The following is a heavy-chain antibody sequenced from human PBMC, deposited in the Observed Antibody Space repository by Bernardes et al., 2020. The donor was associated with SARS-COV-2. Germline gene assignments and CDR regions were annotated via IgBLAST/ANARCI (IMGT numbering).Heavy chain of an antibody. CDR2: IYYSGST. V-gene: IGHV4-39*01. CDR3: ARQGDYYDSSGAWFDP. Sequence: SETLSLTCTVSGGSISSSSYYWGWIRQPPGKGLEWIGSIYYSGSTYYNPSLKSRVTISVDTSKNQFSLKLSSVTAADTAVYYCARQGDYYDSSGAWFDPWGRGALVTVSS. D-gene: IGHD3-22*01. J-gene: IGHJ5*02. CDR1: GGSISSSSYY.